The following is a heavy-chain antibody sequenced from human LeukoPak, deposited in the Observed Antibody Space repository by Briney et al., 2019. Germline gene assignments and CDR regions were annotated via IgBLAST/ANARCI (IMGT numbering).Heavy chain of an antibody. V-gene: IGHV1-18*01. D-gene: IGHD3-3*01. CDR2: ISAYNGNT. J-gene: IGHJ5*02. CDR3: ARDLKYHGPSAYYDFWSGP. Sequence: ASVKVSCKPSGYTFTSYGISWVRQAPGQGIECMGWISAYNGNTNYAQKLQGRVTMTTDTSTSTAYIELRSLRSDDTAVYYCARDLKYHGPSAYYDFWSGPWGQGTLVTVSS. CDR1: GYTFTSYG.